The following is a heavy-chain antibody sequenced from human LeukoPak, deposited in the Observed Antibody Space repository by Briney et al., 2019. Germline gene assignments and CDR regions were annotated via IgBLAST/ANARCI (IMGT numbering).Heavy chain of an antibody. J-gene: IGHJ4*02. D-gene: IGHD6-19*01. CDR1: GYTFNSYD. V-gene: IGHV1-8*01. Sequence: ASVKVSCKASGYTFNSYDINWVRQATGQGLEWMGWMNPNRGNTGYAQKFQRRVTMTRNTSISTAYMELSSLRSEDTAVYYCARDPWYSSGWEDYWGQGTLVTVSS. CDR2: MNPNRGNT. CDR3: ARDPWYSSGWEDY.